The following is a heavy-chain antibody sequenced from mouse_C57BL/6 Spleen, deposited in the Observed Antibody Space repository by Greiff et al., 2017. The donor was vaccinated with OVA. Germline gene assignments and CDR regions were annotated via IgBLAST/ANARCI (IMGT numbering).Heavy chain of an antibody. CDR3: ERGAYYDYDGAWFAY. CDR1: GYTFTGYW. Sequence: VQLQQSGAELMKPGASVKLSCKATGYTFTGYWIEWVKQRPGHGLEWIGEILPGSGSTNYNEKFKGKATFTADTSSNTAYMQLSSLTTEDSAIYYCERGAYYDYDGAWFAYWGQGTLVTVSA. V-gene: IGHV1-9*01. D-gene: IGHD2-4*01. CDR2: ILPGSGST. J-gene: IGHJ3*01.